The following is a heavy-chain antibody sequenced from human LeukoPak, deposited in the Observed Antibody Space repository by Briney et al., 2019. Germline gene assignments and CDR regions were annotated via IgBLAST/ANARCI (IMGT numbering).Heavy chain of an antibody. V-gene: IGHV1-69*06. Sequence: GASVKVSCKASGGTFSSYAISWVRQAPGQGLEWMGGIIPIFGTANYAQKFQGRVTITADKSTSTAYMELSSLRSEDTAVYYCARAEDGTAVAGTLADVWYFDYWRQETLLAVSS. J-gene: IGHJ4*02. D-gene: IGHD6-19*01. CDR2: IIPIFGTA. CDR3: ARAEDGTAVAGTLADVWYFDY. CDR1: GGTFSSYA.